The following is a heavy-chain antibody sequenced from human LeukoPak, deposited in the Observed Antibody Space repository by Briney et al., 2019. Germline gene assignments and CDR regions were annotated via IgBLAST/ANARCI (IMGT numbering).Heavy chain of an antibody. V-gene: IGHV3-9*01. CDR1: GFTFDDYA. CDR2: ISWNSGSI. D-gene: IGHD3-10*01. J-gene: IGHJ3*02. Sequence: QPGRSLRLSCAASGFTFDDYAMHWVRQAPGKGLEWVSGISWNSGSIGYADSVKGRFTISRDNAKNSLYLQMNSLRAEDTALYYCAKDVYGSSGAFDIWGQGTMVTVSS. CDR3: AKDVYGSSGAFDI.